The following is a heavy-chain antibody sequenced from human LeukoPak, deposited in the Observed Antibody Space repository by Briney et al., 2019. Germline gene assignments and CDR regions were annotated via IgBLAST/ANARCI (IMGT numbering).Heavy chain of an antibody. D-gene: IGHD6-6*01. Sequence: SETLSLTCAVSGGSISSSNWWSWVRQPPGKGLEWIGEIYHSGSTNYNPSLKSRVTISVDTSKNQFSLKLSSVTAADTAVYYCARDRAARPHFDYWGQGTLVTVSS. CDR3: ARDRAARPHFDY. CDR1: GGSISSSNW. J-gene: IGHJ4*02. V-gene: IGHV4-4*02. CDR2: IYHSGST.